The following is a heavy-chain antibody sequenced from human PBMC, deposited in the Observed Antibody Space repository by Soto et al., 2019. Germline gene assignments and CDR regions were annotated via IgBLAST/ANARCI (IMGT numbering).Heavy chain of an antibody. V-gene: IGHV2-5*02. D-gene: IGHD1-26*01. CDR3: AHAYGGRSLY. Sequence: QITLKESGPTLVKPTQTLTLTCTFSGFSLTTDRVGVGWIRQPPGEALEWLAVIYWDDSKTYRPSLESRPTITKDTYKNQVALTMTNMDSLDTATYYCAHAYGGRSLYWGQGTLVTVSS. CDR2: IYWDDSK. CDR1: GFSLTTDRVG. J-gene: IGHJ4*02.